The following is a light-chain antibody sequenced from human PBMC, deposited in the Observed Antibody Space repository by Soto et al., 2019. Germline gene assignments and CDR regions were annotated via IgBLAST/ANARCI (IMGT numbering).Light chain of an antibody. CDR1: QSISSW. CDR3: QRYDSYSVNT. V-gene: IGKV1-5*03. CDR2: KAS. J-gene: IGKJ2*01. Sequence: DIQMTQSPSTLSASVGDRVTITCRASQSISSWLAWYQQKPGKAPNLLIYKASTLQSGVPSRFSGRGSGTEVTLTTNRLRPHDFSTYYCQRYDSYSVNTFGQGTKLEIK.